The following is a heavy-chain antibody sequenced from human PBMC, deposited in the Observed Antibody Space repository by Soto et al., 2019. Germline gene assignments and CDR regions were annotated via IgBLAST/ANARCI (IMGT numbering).Heavy chain of an antibody. CDR3: ARQPNPTTITDAPFYY. D-gene: IGHD5-12*01. CDR2: MYYSGNT. J-gene: IGHJ4*02. V-gene: IGHV4-39*01. Sequence: QLQLQESGPGLVKPSETLSLTCSVSGGSISSSSYFWGWIRQPPGKGLEWIGSMYYSGNTYYNPSLKSRVTISVDTSKNQFSLKLSSVTAADTAVYYCARQPNPTTITDAPFYYWGQGTLVTVSS. CDR1: GGSISSSSYF.